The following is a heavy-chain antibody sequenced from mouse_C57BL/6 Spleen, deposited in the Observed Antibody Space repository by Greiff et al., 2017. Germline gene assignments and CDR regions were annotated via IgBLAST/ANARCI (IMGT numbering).Heavy chain of an antibody. V-gene: IGHV1-82*01. Sequence: VKLQESGPELVKPGASVKISCKASGYAFSSSWMNWVKQRPGKGLEWIGRIYPGDGDTNYNGKFKGKATLTADKSSSTAYMQLSSLTSEDSAVYFCARSDVYYGNFSWFAYWGQGTLVTVSA. CDR1: GYAFSSSW. CDR2: IYPGDGDT. D-gene: IGHD2-1*01. CDR3: ARSDVYYGNFSWFAY. J-gene: IGHJ3*01.